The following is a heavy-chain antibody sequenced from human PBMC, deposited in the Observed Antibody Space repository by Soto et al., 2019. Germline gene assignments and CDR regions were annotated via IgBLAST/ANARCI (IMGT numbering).Heavy chain of an antibody. CDR2: IIPIFGTV. D-gene: IGHD6-19*01. CDR1: GGTFRTYA. J-gene: IGHJ6*02. CDR3: AKGAMAGTPTSYYYSGMDV. V-gene: IGHV1-69*12. Sequence: QVQLLQSGAEVKKPGSSVRVSCEASGGTFRTYAISWVRHAPGQGLEWMGEIIPIFGTVNYAQKFQGRVRITAHASKTTVYMHLISLRSEDTAVYYCAKGAMAGTPTSYYYSGMDVWGQGTTVTVSS.